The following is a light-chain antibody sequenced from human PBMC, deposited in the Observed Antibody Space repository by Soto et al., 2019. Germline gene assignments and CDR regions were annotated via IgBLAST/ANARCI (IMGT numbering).Light chain of an antibody. J-gene: IGKJ4*01. CDR3: QQYNNWPRAT. V-gene: IGKV3-15*01. CDR1: QSVSSSY. Sequence: EILLTQSPGTLSLSPGERATLSCRASQSVSSSYLAWYQQKPGQAPRLLMFRASIRAAGFPARFSASGSGTEFNITISSLQSEDSAVYYCQQYNNWPRATFGGGTKVDIK. CDR2: RAS.